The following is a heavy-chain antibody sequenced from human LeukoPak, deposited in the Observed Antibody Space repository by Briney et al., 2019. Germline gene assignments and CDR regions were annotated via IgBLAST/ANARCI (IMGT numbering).Heavy chain of an antibody. CDR1: GYTFTSYY. J-gene: IGHJ6*03. Sequence: ASVKVSCKASGYTFTSYYINWVRQATGQGPEWMGWMNPNSGNTDYAQRFQGRVTMTRNTSISTAYMELSSLRSEDTAVYYCATNGYYCMDVWGKGTTVTVSS. D-gene: IGHD2-8*01. CDR3: ATNGYYCMDV. V-gene: IGHV1-8*01. CDR2: MNPNSGNT.